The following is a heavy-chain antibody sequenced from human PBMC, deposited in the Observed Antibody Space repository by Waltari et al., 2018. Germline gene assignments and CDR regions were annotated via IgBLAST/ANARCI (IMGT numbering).Heavy chain of an antibody. CDR2: RNPNSGNT. CDR3: ARVSSAPYRSAWHFDY. J-gene: IGHJ4*02. D-gene: IGHD6-19*01. CDR1: GYTFTSYD. Sequence: QVQLVQSGAEVKKPGASVKVSCKASGYTFTSYDINWVRQATGQGLEWMGWRNPNSGNTGYAQMCQGRVTMTRHTSISTAYMEVNSLTSEDTAVYYCARVSSAPYRSAWHFDYWGQGTLVTVSS. V-gene: IGHV1-8*01.